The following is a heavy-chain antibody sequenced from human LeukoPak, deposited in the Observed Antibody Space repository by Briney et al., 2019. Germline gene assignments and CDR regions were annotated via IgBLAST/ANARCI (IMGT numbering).Heavy chain of an antibody. CDR1: GGSISSYY. J-gene: IGHJ4*02. D-gene: IGHD3-10*01. V-gene: IGHV4-4*07. Sequence: SETLSLTCTVSGGSISSYYWSWIRQPAGKGLEWIGRIYTSGSTNYNPSLKSRVTMSVDTTKNQFSLKLSSVTAADTAVYYCARAPSAGSYSFYYFDYWGQGTLVTVSS. CDR3: ARAPSAGSYSFYYFDY. CDR2: IYTSGST.